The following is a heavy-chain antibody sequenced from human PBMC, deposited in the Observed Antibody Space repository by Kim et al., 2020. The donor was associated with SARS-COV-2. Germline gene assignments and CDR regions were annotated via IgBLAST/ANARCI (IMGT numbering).Heavy chain of an antibody. CDR2: ISSNGDNT. V-gene: IGHV3-64*01. D-gene: IGHD2-15*01. J-gene: IGHJ4*02. CDR1: GFTFSSFA. CDR3: ARDWWARDDSWGPFGY. Sequence: GGSLRLSCAASGFTFSSFAVHWVRQAPGKGLEYVSTISSNGDNTYYANSVKGRFTISRDNSKNTLYLQMDSLRTEDMAVYYCARDWWARDDSWGPFGYWGQGTLVTVSS.